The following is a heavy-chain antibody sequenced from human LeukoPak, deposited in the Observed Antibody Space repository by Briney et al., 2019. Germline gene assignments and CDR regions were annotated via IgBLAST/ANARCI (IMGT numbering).Heavy chain of an antibody. D-gene: IGHD2-21*02. J-gene: IGHJ4*02. V-gene: IGHV4-39*01. CDR3: ARHSRLASSSVTD. CDR1: GGSISSSSYY. CDR2: IYYSGSS. Sequence: PSEILSLTCTVSGGSISSSSYYWGWIRQPPGKGLEWIGSIYYSGSSYYNPSLKSRVTISVDTSKNQFSLKLSSVTAADTAVYYCARHSRLASSSVTDWGQGTLVTVSS.